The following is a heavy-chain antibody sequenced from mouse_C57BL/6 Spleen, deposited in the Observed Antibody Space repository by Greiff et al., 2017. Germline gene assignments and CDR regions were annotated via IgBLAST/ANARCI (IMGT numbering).Heavy chain of an antibody. CDR2: IDPSDSDT. CDR1: GYNFNGYW. D-gene: IGHD2-12*01. Sequence: VQLQESGAELVRPGTSVKLSCKASGYNFNGYWMHWVKQRPGQGLEWIGVIDPSDSDTNYNQKFKGKATLTVDTSSSTAYMQLSSLTSEDTAVYYCARPYYKGAMDVWGQGTSVTVSS. V-gene: IGHV1-59*01. CDR3: ARPYYKGAMDV. J-gene: IGHJ4*01.